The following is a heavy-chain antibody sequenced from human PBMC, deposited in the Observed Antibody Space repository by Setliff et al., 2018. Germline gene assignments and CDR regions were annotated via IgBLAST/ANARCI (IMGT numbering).Heavy chain of an antibody. CDR1: GESFDNHY. J-gene: IGHJ4*02. V-gene: IGHV4-34*01. D-gene: IGHD6-6*01. CDR3: ARGRIAERPEAIDY. Sequence: PSETLSLTCAVYGESFDNHYWTWIRQPPGERLEWIGEINHRGFTDYKPSLKSRLTMSVDTSRNQFSLNLGSVTAADTGVYYFARGRIAERPEAIDYWGQGTPVTVSS. CDR2: INHRGFT.